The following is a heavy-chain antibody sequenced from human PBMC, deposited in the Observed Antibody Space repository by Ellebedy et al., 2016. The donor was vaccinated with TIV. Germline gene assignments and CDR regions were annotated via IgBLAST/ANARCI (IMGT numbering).Heavy chain of an antibody. Sequence: SETLSLTXAVYGGSFSGYYWSWIRQPPGKGLEWIGEINHSGSTNYNPSLKSRVTISVDTSKNQFSLKLSSVTAADTAVYYCARLIVVVIGADYGLIDYWGQGTLVTVSS. V-gene: IGHV4-34*01. CDR3: ARLIVVVIGADYGLIDY. D-gene: IGHD3-22*01. CDR1: GGSFSGYY. CDR2: INHSGST. J-gene: IGHJ4*02.